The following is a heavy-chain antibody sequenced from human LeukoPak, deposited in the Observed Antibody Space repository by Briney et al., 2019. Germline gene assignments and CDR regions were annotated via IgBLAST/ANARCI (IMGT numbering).Heavy chain of an antibody. J-gene: IGHJ4*02. D-gene: IGHD2-2*01. CDR2: IKQDGSEK. V-gene: IGHV3-7*04. Sequence: GGFLRLSCAASGFTFTSYWMSWVRQAPGKGLEWLANIKQDGSEKYYVDSVKGRFTISRDNAKNSLYLQMNSLRAEDTAVYYCARVSAYFDYWGQGTLVTVSS. CDR1: GFTFTSYW. CDR3: ARVSAYFDY.